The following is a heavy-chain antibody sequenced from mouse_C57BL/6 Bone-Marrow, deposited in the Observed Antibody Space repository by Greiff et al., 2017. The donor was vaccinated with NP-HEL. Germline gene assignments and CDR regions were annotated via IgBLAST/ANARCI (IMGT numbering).Heavy chain of an antibody. CDR1: GYTFPSYN. D-gene: IGHD2-4*01. CDR3: ARSRYYDYDASY. CDR2: IYPGNGDT. Sequence: LQQSGAELVRPGASVKMSCKASGYTFPSYNMHWVKQTPRQGLEWIGAIYPGNGDTSYNQKFKGKATLTVDKSSSTAYMQLSSMTSEDSAVYFCARSRYYDYDASYWGQGTTLTVSS. V-gene: IGHV1-12*01. J-gene: IGHJ2*01.